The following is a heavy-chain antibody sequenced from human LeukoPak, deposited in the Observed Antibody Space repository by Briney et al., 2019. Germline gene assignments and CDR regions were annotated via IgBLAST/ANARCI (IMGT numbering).Heavy chain of an antibody. CDR2: IYYSGST. Sequence: SETLSLTCTVSGGSISSYYWSWIRQPPGEGLEWIGYIYYSGSTNYNPSLKSRVTISVDTSKNQFPLKLSSVTAADTAVYYCARHGGVGGYYFDYWGQGTLVTVSS. J-gene: IGHJ4*02. CDR1: GGSISSYY. CDR3: ARHGGVGGYYFDY. V-gene: IGHV4-59*08. D-gene: IGHD3-3*01.